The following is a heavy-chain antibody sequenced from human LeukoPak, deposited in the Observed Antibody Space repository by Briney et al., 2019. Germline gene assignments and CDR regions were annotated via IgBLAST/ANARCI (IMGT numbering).Heavy chain of an antibody. V-gene: IGHV3-74*01. Sequence: GSLRLSCAASGFTFSNYWINWVRQTPGEGLGWVSRINSDGSSTSYADSVKGRFTISRDNAKNTLYLQMNSLRAEDTAVYYCARDGYCSSTSCYYFDYWGQGTLVTVSS. J-gene: IGHJ4*02. D-gene: IGHD2-2*01. CDR2: INSDGSST. CDR3: ARDGYCSSTSCYYFDY. CDR1: GFTFSNYW.